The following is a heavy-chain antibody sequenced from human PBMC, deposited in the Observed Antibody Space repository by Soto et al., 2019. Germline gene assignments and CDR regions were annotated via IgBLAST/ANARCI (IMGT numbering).Heavy chain of an antibody. CDR1: GFTFNTFG. J-gene: IGHJ4*02. Sequence: EVQLVESGGVLVQPGRSLRLSCEASGFTFNTFGMNWVRQAPGKGLEWISYISITSTTIHYADSVKGRFAISRDNAKNSLSLQMASLRVEDTAVYYCARDGAMTGVFEYWGPGTLVTVSS. CDR3: ARDGAMTGVFEY. CDR2: ISITSTTI. D-gene: IGHD3-9*01. V-gene: IGHV3-48*01.